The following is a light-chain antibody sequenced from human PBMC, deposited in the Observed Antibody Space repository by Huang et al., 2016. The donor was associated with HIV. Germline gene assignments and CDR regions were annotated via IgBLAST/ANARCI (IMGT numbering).Light chain of an antibody. J-gene: IGKJ3*01. CDR1: EDISNS. CDR2: DAS. CDR3: QQYGKIPPT. Sequence: DLQMTQSPSSLSASVGDRVTFTCQAREDISNSLNWYQQKPGNAPKRLIYDASTLETGVPSRVGGSGSGTDFTFTISSLQPEDIGTYYCQQYGKIPPTFGPGTKVDLK. V-gene: IGKV1-33*01.